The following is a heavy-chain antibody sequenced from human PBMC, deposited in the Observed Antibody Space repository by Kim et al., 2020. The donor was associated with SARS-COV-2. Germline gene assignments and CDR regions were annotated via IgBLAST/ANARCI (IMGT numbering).Heavy chain of an antibody. D-gene: IGHD6-13*01. J-gene: IGHJ4*02. CDR3: ARVGSSSRPFDY. V-gene: IGHV1-18*01. Sequence: NYAQKLQGRVTMTTDTSTSTAYMELRSLRSDDTAVYYCARVGSSSRPFDYWGQGTLVTVSS.